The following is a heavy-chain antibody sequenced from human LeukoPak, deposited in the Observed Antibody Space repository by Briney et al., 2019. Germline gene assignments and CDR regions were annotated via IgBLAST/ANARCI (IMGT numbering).Heavy chain of an antibody. CDR3: ARDDPSSGWYGNWFDP. CDR1: GGSISSYD. Sequence: PSETLSLTCTVSGGSISSYDWSWIRQPPGKGLEWIGYIYYSGSTNYNPSLKSRVTISVDTSKNQFSLKLSSVTAADTAVYYCARDDPSSGWYGNWFDPWGQGTLVTVSS. D-gene: IGHD6-19*01. CDR2: IYYSGST. J-gene: IGHJ5*02. V-gene: IGHV4-59*01.